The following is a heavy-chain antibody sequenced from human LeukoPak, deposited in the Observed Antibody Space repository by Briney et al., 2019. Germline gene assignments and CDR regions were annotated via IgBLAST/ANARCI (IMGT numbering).Heavy chain of an antibody. CDR2: ISYDGSNK. D-gene: IGHD2-15*01. J-gene: IGHJ4*02. CDR3: ARAPPYCSGGSCYLDY. V-gene: IGHV3-30-3*01. CDR1: GFTFSSYA. Sequence: GRSLRLSCAASGFTFSSYAMHWVRQAPGKGLEWAAVISYDGSNKYYADSVKGRFTISRDNSKNTLYLQMNSLRAEDTAVYYCARAPPYCSGGSCYLDYWGQGTLVTVSS.